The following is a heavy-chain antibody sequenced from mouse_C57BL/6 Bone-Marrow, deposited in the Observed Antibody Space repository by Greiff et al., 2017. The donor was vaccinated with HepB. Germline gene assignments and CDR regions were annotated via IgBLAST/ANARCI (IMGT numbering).Heavy chain of an antibody. D-gene: IGHD1-1*01. CDR2: INYDGSST. CDR1: GFTFSDYY. J-gene: IGHJ2*01. CDR3: AREYYGSEYFDY. Sequence: EVMLVESEGGLVQPGRSMKLSCTASGFTFSDYYMAWVRQVPEKGLEWVANINYDGSSTYYLDSLKSRFIISRDNAKNILYLQMSSLKSEDTATYYCAREYYGSEYFDYWGQGTTLTVSS. V-gene: IGHV5-16*01.